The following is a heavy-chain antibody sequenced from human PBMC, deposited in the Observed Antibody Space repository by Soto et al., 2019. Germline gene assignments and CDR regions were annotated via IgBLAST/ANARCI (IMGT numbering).Heavy chain of an antibody. CDR3: ARLDALRPVVVVAATPNKKEEDAFDI. J-gene: IGHJ3*02. D-gene: IGHD2-15*01. V-gene: IGHV3-64*01. CDR2: ISSNGGST. CDR1: GFTFSSYA. Sequence: GGSLRLSCAASGFTFSSYAMHWVRQAPGKGLEYVSAISSNGGSTYYANSVKGRFTISRDNSKNTLYLQMGSLRAEDMAVYYCARLDALRPVVVVAATPNKKEEDAFDIWGQGTMVTVSS.